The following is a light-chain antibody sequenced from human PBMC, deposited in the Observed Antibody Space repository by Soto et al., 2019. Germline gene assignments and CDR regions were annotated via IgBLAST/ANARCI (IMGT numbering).Light chain of an antibody. CDR3: QHYFNWQYT. CDR1: QRVDIN. CDR2: GAS. V-gene: IGKV3-15*01. Sequence: EIVLTQSPATLSVSPGDRVTLSCRASQRVDINLAWYQQRPGQAPRLLIYGASTRATGIPARFSGSGSGTEFPLTINSLQPEDFAVYYCQHYFNWQYTFGQGIKVDIK. J-gene: IGKJ2*01.